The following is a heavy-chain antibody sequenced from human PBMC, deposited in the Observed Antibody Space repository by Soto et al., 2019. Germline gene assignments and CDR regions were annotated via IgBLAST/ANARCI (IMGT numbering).Heavy chain of an antibody. J-gene: IGHJ4*02. Sequence: SVKVSCKASGGTIMIYAISWVRQAQGQGLEWMGGIIPIFGTANYAQKFQGRVTMTRDTSTSTVYMELSSLRSEDTAVYYCARDPLGSYYYDSSGYFDYWGQGTLVTVSS. V-gene: IGHV1-69*05. CDR2: IIPIFGTA. CDR3: ARDPLGSYYYDSSGYFDY. D-gene: IGHD3-22*01. CDR1: GGTIMIYA.